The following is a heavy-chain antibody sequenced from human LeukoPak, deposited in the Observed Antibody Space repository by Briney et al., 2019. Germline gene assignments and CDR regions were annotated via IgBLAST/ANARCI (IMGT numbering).Heavy chain of an antibody. CDR2: INSDGSSP. D-gene: IGHD4-11*01. Sequence: GGSLRLSCAASGFTFSSYWMHWVRQVPGKGLVWVSRINSDGSSPSYAEFVKGRFTISRDNVKNTLYLQVNSLRAEDTAVYYCARALTTPNLVDYWGQGTLVTVSS. J-gene: IGHJ4*02. CDR3: ARALTTPNLVDY. CDR1: GFTFSSYW. V-gene: IGHV3-74*01.